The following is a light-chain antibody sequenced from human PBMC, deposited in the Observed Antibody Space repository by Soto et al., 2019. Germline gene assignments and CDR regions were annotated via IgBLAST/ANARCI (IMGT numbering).Light chain of an antibody. CDR2: GAS. J-gene: IGKJ1*01. CDR3: QQYGGSPRT. Sequence: EIVLTQSPGTLSLSPGERATLSCRASQSVSSSSLAWYQHKRGQAPRLLIHGASSRATGIPDRFSGSGSGTDFTLTISRLEPVDFAVYYCQQYGGSPRTFGQGTKVEVK. CDR1: QSVSSSS. V-gene: IGKV3-20*01.